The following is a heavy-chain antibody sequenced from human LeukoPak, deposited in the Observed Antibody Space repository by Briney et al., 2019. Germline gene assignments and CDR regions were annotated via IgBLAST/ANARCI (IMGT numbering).Heavy chain of an antibody. J-gene: IGHJ4*02. CDR2: IYTSGST. Sequence: SETLSLTCTVSGGSISSGSYYWSWIRQPAGKGLEWIGRIYTSGSTNYNPSLKSRVTISVDTSKNQFSLKLSSVTAADTAVCYCARRNDYGDNEPFDSWGQGTLVTVSS. CDR1: GGSISSGSYY. CDR3: ARRNDYGDNEPFDS. D-gene: IGHD4-17*01. V-gene: IGHV4-61*02.